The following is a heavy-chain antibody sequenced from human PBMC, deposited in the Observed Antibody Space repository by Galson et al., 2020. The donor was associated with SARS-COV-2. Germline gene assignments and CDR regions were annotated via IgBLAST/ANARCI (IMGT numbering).Heavy chain of an antibody. Sequence: ASVKVSCKASGYTFTGYYMHWVRQAPGQGLEWMGWINPNSGGTNYAQKFQGRVTMTRDTSISTAYMELSRLRSDDTAVYYCARDPPLYSYGYSSYCYGMDVWGQGTTVTVSS. CDR2: INPNSGGT. CDR3: ARDPPLYSYGYSSYCYGMDV. D-gene: IGHD5-18*01. CDR1: GYTFTGYY. V-gene: IGHV1-2*02. J-gene: IGHJ6*02.